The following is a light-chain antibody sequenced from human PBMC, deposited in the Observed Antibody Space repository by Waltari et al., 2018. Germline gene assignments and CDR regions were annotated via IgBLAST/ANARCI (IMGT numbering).Light chain of an antibody. J-gene: IGKJ2*01. V-gene: IGKV1-33*01. CDR1: HYISNY. CDR2: DAS. Sequence: DIQMTQSPASLSACVGDTVTITCQENHYISNYLSWYQQKTGKAPNLLISDASHLEAGVPSRFSGSGYGTDFTFTISRLQPEDFATYYCQQHDNPPFTFGQGTKLEIK. CDR3: QQHDNPPFT.